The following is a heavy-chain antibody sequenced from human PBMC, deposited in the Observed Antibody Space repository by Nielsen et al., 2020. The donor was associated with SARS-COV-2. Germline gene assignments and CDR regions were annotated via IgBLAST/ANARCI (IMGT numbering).Heavy chain of an antibody. J-gene: IGHJ4*02. V-gene: IGHV4-59*01. CDR3: AREVGATGPEFDY. Sequence: SETLSLTCTVSGGSISSYYWSWIRQPPGKGLEWIGYIYYSGSTNYNPSLKSRVTISVDTSKNQFSLKLSSVTAADTAAYYCAREVGATGPEFDYWGQGTLVTVSS. CDR1: GGSISSYY. CDR2: IYYSGST. D-gene: IGHD1-26*01.